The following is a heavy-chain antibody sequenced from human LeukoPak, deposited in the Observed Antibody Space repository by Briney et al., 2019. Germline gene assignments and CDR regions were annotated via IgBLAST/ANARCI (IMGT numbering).Heavy chain of an antibody. CDR1: GYTFTGYY. Sequence: ASVKVSCKASGYTFTGYYIHWVRQAPGQGLEWMGWINPNSGGTNYAQRFQGRVTMTADTSTSTDYMELSRLRSDDTAVYYCARLGHGDYGFDYWGQGTLVTVSS. CDR3: ARLGHGDYGFDY. J-gene: IGHJ4*02. CDR2: INPNSGGT. D-gene: IGHD4-17*01. V-gene: IGHV1-2*02.